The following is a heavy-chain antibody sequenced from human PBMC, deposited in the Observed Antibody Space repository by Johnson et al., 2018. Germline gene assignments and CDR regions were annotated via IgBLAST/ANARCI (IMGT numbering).Heavy chain of an antibody. CDR2: LSWDGGST. Sequence: EVQLVESGGVVVQPGGSLRLSCAASGFTFDDYTMHWVRQAPGKGLEWVSLLSWDGGSTYYADSVKGRCTISRDNSKNSLYLQMNSLRPEDTALYYCANGDSSFGAFDIWGQGTMVTVSS. J-gene: IGHJ3*02. CDR1: GFTFDDYT. V-gene: IGHV3-43*01. CDR3: ANGDSSFGAFDI. D-gene: IGHD3-22*01.